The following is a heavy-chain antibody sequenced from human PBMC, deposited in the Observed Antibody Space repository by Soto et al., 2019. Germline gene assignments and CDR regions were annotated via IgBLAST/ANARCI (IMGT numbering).Heavy chain of an antibody. CDR1: GGTFSSDA. D-gene: IGHD2-2*02. Sequence: QVQLVQSGAEVKKPGSSVKVSCKASGGTFSSDAISWVRQAPGQGLEWMGGIIPIFGTANYAQKFQGRVTITADKSTSTAYMELSSLRCEDTAVYYCARAPPIVVVPAAIRGGWFDPWGQGTLVPVSS. CDR2: IIPIFGTA. J-gene: IGHJ5*02. CDR3: ARAPPIVVVPAAIRGGWFDP. V-gene: IGHV1-69*06.